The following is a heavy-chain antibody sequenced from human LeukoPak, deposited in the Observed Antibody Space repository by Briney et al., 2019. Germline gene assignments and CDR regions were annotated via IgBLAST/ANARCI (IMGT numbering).Heavy chain of an antibody. CDR2: ISSSSSYI. CDR3: AKDLGDSWYFDL. Sequence: NPGGSLRLSCAASGFTFSSYSMNWVRQAPGKGLEWVSSISSSSSYIYYADSVKGRFTVSRDSSKNTLYLQMNSLRAEDTAVYYCAKDLGDSWYFDLWGRGTLVTVSS. J-gene: IGHJ2*01. V-gene: IGHV3-21*04. CDR1: GFTFSSYS. D-gene: IGHD3-10*01.